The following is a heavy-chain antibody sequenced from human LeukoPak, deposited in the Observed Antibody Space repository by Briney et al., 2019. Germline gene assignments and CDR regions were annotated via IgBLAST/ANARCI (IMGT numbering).Heavy chain of an antibody. D-gene: IGHD5-18*01. V-gene: IGHV1-8*01. J-gene: IGHJ5*02. CDR1: GYTFTSYD. CDR3: TREEETTDTAHWFDP. Sequence: GASVKVSCKASGYTFTSYDINWVRQATGQGLEWMGWMNPNSGNTGYAQKFQGRVTMTRNTSISTAYMELSSLRSEDTAVYYCTREEETTDTAHWFDPWGQGTLVTVSS. CDR2: MNPNSGNT.